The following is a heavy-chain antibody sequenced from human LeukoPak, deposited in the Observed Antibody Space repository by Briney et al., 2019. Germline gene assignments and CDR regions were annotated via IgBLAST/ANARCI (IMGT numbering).Heavy chain of an antibody. V-gene: IGHV4-4*07. Sequence: SETLSLTCTVSGGSICSYYWSWIRQPAGKGLEWIGRIYTSGSTNYNPSLKSRVTMSVDTSKNQFSLKLSSVTAADTAVYYRARDLGCSSTSCSNWFDPWGQGTLVTVSS. J-gene: IGHJ5*02. CDR1: GGSICSYY. CDR3: ARDLGCSSTSCSNWFDP. CDR2: IYTSGST. D-gene: IGHD2-2*01.